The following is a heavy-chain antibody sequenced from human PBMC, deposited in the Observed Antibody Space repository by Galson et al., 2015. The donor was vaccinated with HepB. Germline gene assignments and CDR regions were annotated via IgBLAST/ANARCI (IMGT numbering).Heavy chain of an antibody. CDR2: INQDGSSK. V-gene: IGHV3-7*03. D-gene: IGHD3-10*01. J-gene: IGHJ6*02. CDR1: GFTFSSYW. CDR3: ARRLSLVRGVITTPGYYSGMGV. Sequence: SLRLSCAASGFTFSSYWMNWVRQAPGKGLEWVAHINQDGSSKYYVDSVKGRFTISRDNAKDSVYLQLDSLRAEAPAVYYCARRLSLVRGVITTPGYYSGMGVWGLGTTGIVAS.